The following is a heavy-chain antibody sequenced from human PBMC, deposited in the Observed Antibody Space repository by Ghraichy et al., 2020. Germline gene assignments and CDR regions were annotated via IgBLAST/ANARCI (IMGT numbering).Heavy chain of an antibody. CDR3: ARHTPHGDYIFDAFDI. Sequence: GESLNISCKGSGYSFTSYWIGWVRQMPGKGLEWMGIIYPGDSDTRYSPSFHGQVTIPADKSISTAYLQWSSLKASDTARYYCARHTPHGDYIFDAFDIWGQGTMVTVSS. J-gene: IGHJ3*02. CDR1: GYSFTSYW. CDR2: IYPGDSDT. V-gene: IGHV5-51*01. D-gene: IGHD4-17*01.